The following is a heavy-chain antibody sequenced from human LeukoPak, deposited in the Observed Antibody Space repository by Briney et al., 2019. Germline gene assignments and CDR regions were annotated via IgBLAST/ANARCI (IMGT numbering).Heavy chain of an antibody. D-gene: IGHD3-3*01. V-gene: IGHV3-30*02. CDR1: GFTFSSYG. Sequence: PGGSLRLSCAASGFTFSSYGMHWVRQAPGKGLEWVAFIRYDGSNKYYADSVKGRFTISRDNSKNTLYLQMNSLRAEDTAVYYCAKDAPGYDFWSGQNWFGPWGQGTLVTVSS. J-gene: IGHJ5*02. CDR2: IRYDGSNK. CDR3: AKDAPGYDFWSGQNWFGP.